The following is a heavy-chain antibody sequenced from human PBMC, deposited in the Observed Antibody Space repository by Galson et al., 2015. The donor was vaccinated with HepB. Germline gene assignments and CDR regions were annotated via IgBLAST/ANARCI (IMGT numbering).Heavy chain of an antibody. V-gene: IGHV3-11*01. D-gene: IGHD4-17*01. CDR3: ARDYGGDYDVGWFDP. Sequence: SLRLSCAASGFTFSDYYMSWTRQAPGKGLEWVSYISSSGNTIYYADSVKGRFTISRDNAKNSLYLQMNSLRAEDTAVYYCARDYGGDYDVGWFDPWGQGTLVTVSS. CDR1: GFTFSDYY. CDR2: ISSSGNTI. J-gene: IGHJ5*02.